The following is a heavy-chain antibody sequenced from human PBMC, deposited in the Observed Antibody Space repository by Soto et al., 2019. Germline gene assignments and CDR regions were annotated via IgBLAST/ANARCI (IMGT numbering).Heavy chain of an antibody. J-gene: IGHJ6*02. D-gene: IGHD6-19*01. V-gene: IGHV5-10-1*01. CDR1: GDSCTNHW. Sequence: QRNCSNGSGDSCTNHWSSWIRQMPGKGLEWMGRIDPSDSYTNYSPSFQGHVTISADKSISTAYLQWSSLKASDTAMYYCARWGWAAYHHYCGMDVWGSAITVTV. CDR3: ARWGWAAYHHYCGMDV. CDR2: IDPSDSYT.